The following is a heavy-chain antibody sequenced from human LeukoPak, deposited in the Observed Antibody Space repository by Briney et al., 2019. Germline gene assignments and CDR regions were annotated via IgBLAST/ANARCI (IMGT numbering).Heavy chain of an antibody. CDR2: IYYSGST. Sequence: SETLSLTCTVSGGSISSGGYYWSWIRQHPGKGLEWIGYIYYSGSTYYNPSLKSRVTISVDTSKNQFSLKLSSVTAADTAVYYCARDWGSYGDYRNYYYYGMDVWGQGTTVTVSS. D-gene: IGHD4-17*01. V-gene: IGHV4-31*03. J-gene: IGHJ6*02. CDR1: GGSISSGGYY. CDR3: ARDWGSYGDYRNYYYYGMDV.